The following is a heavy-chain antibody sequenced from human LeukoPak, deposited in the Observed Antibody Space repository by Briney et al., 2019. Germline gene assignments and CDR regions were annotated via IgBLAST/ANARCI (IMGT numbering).Heavy chain of an antibody. CDR3: ARFPTYYYDSSGTGLDAFDI. J-gene: IGHJ3*02. V-gene: IGHV3-7*01. D-gene: IGHD3-22*01. CDR2: IKQDGSEK. CDR1: GFTFSSYW. Sequence: GGSLRLSCAASGFTFSSYWMSWVRQAPGKGLEWVANIKQDGSEKYYVDSVKGRFTTSRDNAKNSLYLQMNSLRAEDTAVYYCARFPTYYYDSSGTGLDAFDIWGQGTMVTVSS.